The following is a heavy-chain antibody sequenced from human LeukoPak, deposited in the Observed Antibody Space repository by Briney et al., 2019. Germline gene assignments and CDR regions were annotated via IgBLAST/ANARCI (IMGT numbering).Heavy chain of an antibody. V-gene: IGHV4-34*01. J-gene: IGHJ5*02. CDR2: INHSRST. CDR3: ARPVRGP. Sequence: SETLSLTCAVYGGSFSSYYWSWIRQPPGKGLEWIGEINHSRSTNYNPSLKSRVTISVDTSTNQFSLKVSSVTAADTAMYYCARPVRGPWGQGTLVTVSS. CDR1: GGSFSSYY.